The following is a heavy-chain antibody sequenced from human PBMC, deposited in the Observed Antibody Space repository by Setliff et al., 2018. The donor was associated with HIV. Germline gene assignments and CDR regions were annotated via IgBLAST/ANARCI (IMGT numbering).Heavy chain of an antibody. D-gene: IGHD3-9*01. CDR3: ARAYDVLTGYFDY. CDR2: ISVYNGHT. Sequence: ASVKVSCKASGYSFTNLGLNWVRQAPGQGLEWMGWISVYNGHTNFAQKLQDRVTMTTATSTSTAYMELRSLRSDDTAVYYCARAYDVLTGYFDYWGQGTLVTVSS. J-gene: IGHJ4*02. V-gene: IGHV1-18*01. CDR1: GYSFTNLG.